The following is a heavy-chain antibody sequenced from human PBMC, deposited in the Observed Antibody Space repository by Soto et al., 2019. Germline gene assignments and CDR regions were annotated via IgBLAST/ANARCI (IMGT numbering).Heavy chain of an antibody. J-gene: IGHJ5*02. CDR2: ISLYSDGT. Sequence: QVQLVQSGGEVKRPGASVKVSCKTSGYTFSNYGITWVRQAPGQPLEWLGWISLYSDGTNYAQKFQGRVSRTTDTSTTTAYMELRSLRSDDTAVDYCARVVPGAEAWFGPWGQGTLVTVSS. D-gene: IGHD2-2*01. V-gene: IGHV1-18*01. CDR1: GYTFSNYG. CDR3: ARVVPGAEAWFGP.